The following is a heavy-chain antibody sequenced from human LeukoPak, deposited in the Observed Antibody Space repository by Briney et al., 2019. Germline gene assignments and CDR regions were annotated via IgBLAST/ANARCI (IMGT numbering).Heavy chain of an antibody. J-gene: IGHJ6*04. CDR1: GFTFSSYW. CDR3: AELGITMIGGV. D-gene: IGHD3-10*02. Sequence: GGSLRLSCAASGFTFSSYWMSWVRQAPGKGLEWVANIKQDGSEKYYVDSVKGRFTISRDNAKNSLYLQMNSLGAEDTAVYYCAELGITMIGGVWGKGTTVTISS. CDR2: IKQDGSEK. V-gene: IGHV3-7*01.